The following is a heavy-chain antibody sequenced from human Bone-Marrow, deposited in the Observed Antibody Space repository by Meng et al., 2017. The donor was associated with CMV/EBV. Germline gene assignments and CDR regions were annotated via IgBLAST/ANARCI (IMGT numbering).Heavy chain of an antibody. Sequence: SVKVSCKASGGTFSSYAISWVRQAPGQGLEWMGGIIPILGIANYAQKFQGRVTITADKSTSTAYMELRSLRSDDTAVYYCARDGYDILTGHDAFDIWGQGKMVTVSS. CDR2: IIPILGIA. CDR1: GGTFSSYA. D-gene: IGHD3-9*01. J-gene: IGHJ3*02. CDR3: ARDGYDILTGHDAFDI. V-gene: IGHV1-69*10.